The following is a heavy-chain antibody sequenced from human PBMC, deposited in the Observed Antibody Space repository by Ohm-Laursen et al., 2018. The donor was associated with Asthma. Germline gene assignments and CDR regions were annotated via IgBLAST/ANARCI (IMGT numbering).Heavy chain of an antibody. D-gene: IGHD2-21*01. CDR3: VRDVVDRFDY. J-gene: IGHJ4*02. Sequence: ASVKVSCKASGYSVTSCAFSWVRQAPGQRPEWMGWIYIGNTNYAPNFRDRITMTTDTSTNTAYMELRSLTSDDTAVYYCVRDVVDRFDYWGQGSLVIVSS. CDR1: GYSVTSCA. V-gene: IGHV1-18*04. CDR2: IYIGNT.